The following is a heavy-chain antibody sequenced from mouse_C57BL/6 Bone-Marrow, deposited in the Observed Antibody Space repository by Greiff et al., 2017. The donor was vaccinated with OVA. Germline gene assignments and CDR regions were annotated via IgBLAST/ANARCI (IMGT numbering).Heavy chain of an antibody. CDR2: LNPGSGGT. CDR3: ARKNGGYYWYFDV. J-gene: IGHJ1*03. V-gene: IGHV1-54*01. CDR1: GYAFTNYL. D-gene: IGHD1-1*02. Sequence: VQLQQSGAELVRPGTSVKVSCKASGYAFTNYLIEWVKQRPGPGLEWIGVLNPGSGGTNYNAKFKGKATLTADKSSSTAYMQLSSLTSEDSAVYFRARKNGGYYWYFDVWGTGTTVTVAS.